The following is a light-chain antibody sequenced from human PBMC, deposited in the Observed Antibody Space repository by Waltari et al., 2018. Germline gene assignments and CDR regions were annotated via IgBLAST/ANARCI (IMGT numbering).Light chain of an antibody. CDR1: SSNIGRNT. J-gene: IGLJ3*02. V-gene: IGLV1-44*01. CDR3: AAWDDSLNGPV. CDR2: SNN. Sequence: QSVLTQPPSASGTPGQRVTLSCSGSSSNIGRNTVTWYQQLPGTAPTLLIYSNNQRPSGVPDRFSGSKSGTSASLAISGLQSEDEADYYCAAWDDSLNGPVFGGGTKLTVL.